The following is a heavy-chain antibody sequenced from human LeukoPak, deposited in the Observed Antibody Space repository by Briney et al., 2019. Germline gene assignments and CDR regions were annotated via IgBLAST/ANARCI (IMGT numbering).Heavy chain of an antibody. CDR2: IYTSGST. CDR3: ASTGPRLLWFGAESDDAFDI. J-gene: IGHJ3*02. D-gene: IGHD3-10*01. Sequence: SETLSLTCTVSGGSISSYYWSWIRRPPGKGLEWIGRIYTSGSTNYNPSLKSRVTISVDTSKNQFSLKLSSVTAADTAVYYCASTGPRLLWFGAESDDAFDIWGQGTMVTVSS. CDR1: GGSISSYY. V-gene: IGHV4-4*08.